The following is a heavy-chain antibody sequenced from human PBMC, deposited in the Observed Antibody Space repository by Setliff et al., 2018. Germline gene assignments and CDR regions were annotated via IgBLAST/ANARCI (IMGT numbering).Heavy chain of an antibody. CDR3: ASGTIVAPGGYSHYMDV. Sequence: SETLSLTCTVSGASLSSGTYYWGWIRQPPGKGLEWIGRIYYRGDTYYNASLKGRLTISVDTAQNQFSLRLTSVTAADTAVYYCASGTIVAPGGYSHYMDVWGKGTTVTVSS. CDR2: IYYRGDT. D-gene: IGHD1-7*01. CDR1: GASLSSGTYY. V-gene: IGHV4-39*01. J-gene: IGHJ6*03.